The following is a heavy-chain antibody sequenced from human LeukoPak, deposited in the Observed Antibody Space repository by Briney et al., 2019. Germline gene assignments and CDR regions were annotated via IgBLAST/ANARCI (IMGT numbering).Heavy chain of an antibody. Sequence: GGSLRLSCAASGFTFSSYAMSWVRQAPGKGLEWVSAISGSGGSTYYADSVKGRFTISRDNSKNTLYLQMNSLRAEDTALYYCAKDRGYSSIYGMDVWGQGTTVTVSS. CDR1: GFTFSSYA. D-gene: IGHD6-13*01. CDR3: AKDRGYSSIYGMDV. CDR2: ISGSGGST. J-gene: IGHJ6*02. V-gene: IGHV3-23*01.